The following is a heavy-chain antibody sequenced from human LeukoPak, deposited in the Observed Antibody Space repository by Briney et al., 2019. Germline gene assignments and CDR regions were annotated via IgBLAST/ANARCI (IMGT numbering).Heavy chain of an antibody. CDR2: INHSGST. Sequence: SETLSLTCAVYGGSFSGYYWSWIRQPPGKGLGWIGEINHSGSTNYNPSLKSRVTISVDTSKNQFPLKLSSVTAADTAVYYCARTSSGWYIRTSDYWGQGTLVTVSS. D-gene: IGHD6-19*01. V-gene: IGHV4-34*01. J-gene: IGHJ4*02. CDR3: ARTSSGWYIRTSDY. CDR1: GGSFSGYY.